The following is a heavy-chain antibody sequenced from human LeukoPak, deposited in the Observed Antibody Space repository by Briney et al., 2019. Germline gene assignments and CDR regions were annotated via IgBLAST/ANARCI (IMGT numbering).Heavy chain of an antibody. V-gene: IGHV1-8*01. D-gene: IGHD2-8*01. CDR1: GYTFITHD. J-gene: IGHJ3*01. CDR3: TRLPREAMAL. CDR2: MKPKSGYT. Sequence: GASVKVSCKASGYTFITHDRNWELQANVQGLEWIEYMKPKSGYTRYAQKFQGRVTMTSDTSASTAYMELSGLGSEDSAVYYCTRLPREAMALWGQGKTVTVSS.